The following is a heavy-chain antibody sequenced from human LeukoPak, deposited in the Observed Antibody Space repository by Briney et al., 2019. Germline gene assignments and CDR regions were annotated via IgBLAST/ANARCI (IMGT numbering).Heavy chain of an antibody. D-gene: IGHD5-12*01. CDR1: GGSISSYY. CDR3: ARGGASGYDDAFDI. CDR2: IYYSGST. J-gene: IGHJ3*02. V-gene: IGHV4-59*01. Sequence: SETLSLTCTVSGGSISSYYWSRIRQPPGKGLEWIGYIYYSGSTNYNPSLKSRVTISVDTSKNQFSLKLSSVTAADTAVYYCARGGASGYDDAFDIWGQGTMVTVSS.